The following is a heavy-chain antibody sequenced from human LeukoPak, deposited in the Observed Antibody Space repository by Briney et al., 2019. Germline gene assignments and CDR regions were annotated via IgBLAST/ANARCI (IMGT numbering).Heavy chain of an antibody. CDR1: RFTFSSYK. CDR2: ISSIGTTI. V-gene: IGHV3-48*03. J-gene: IGHJ4*02. D-gene: IGHD1-26*01. CDR3: ARGERGDY. Sequence: GGSLRLSCAASRFTFSSYKMHWVRQAPGKGLEWVSYISSIGTTIYYADSVKGRFTISRDNAKNSLYLQMNSLRAEDTAVYYCARGERGDYWGQGTLVTVSS.